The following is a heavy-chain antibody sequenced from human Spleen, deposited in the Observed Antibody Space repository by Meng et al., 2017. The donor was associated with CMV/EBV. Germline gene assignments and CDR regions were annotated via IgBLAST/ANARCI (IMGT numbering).Heavy chain of an antibody. D-gene: IGHD7-27*01. J-gene: IGHJ4*02. CDR3: ARDNNWGPDY. CDR1: GYTCTANY. V-gene: IGHV1-2*02. CDR2: IHPHRGDT. Sequence: SCKASGYTCTANYFHWVRQAPGQGLEWMGWIHPHRGDTNYAQQFQGRVTLTRDTSINTGYMELTRLTSDDTAVYYCARDNNWGPDYWGQGTLVTVSS.